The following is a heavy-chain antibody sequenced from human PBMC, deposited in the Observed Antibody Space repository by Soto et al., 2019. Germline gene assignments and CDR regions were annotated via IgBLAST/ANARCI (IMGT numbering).Heavy chain of an antibody. Sequence: DVHLLESGGGLVQPGGSLRLSCVASGYNFGSYAMMWVRQAPEKGLEWISTIGGGGIGSYYADSVNGRFTISRDNSKNTLYLQMNSLRAEDTGVDSCAKDPRLELRGVDSWGQGTQVTVSS. CDR3: AKDPRLELRGVDS. V-gene: IGHV3-23*01. CDR1: GYNFGSYA. CDR2: IGGGGIGS. D-gene: IGHD1-7*01. J-gene: IGHJ4*02.